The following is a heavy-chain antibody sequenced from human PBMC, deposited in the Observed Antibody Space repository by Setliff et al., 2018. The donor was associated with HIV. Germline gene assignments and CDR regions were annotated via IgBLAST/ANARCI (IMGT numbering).Heavy chain of an antibody. J-gene: IGHJ3*02. Sequence: GASVKVSCKASGYTFTSYGISWVRQAPGQGLEWMGWISAYNGNTNYAQKLQGRVTMTTDTSTSTAYMELRSLRSDDTAVYYCARMRGGHNIREGAFDIWGQGTMVTVSS. CDR1: GYTFTSYG. CDR2: ISAYNGNT. D-gene: IGHD1-20*01. V-gene: IGHV1-18*01. CDR3: ARMRGGHNIREGAFDI.